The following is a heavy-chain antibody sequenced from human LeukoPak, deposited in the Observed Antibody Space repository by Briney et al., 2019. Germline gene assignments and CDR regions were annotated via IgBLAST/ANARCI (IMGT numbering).Heavy chain of an antibody. V-gene: IGHV4-4*07. Sequence: SETLSLTCSVSGGSISSYYLSWIRQPAGKGLEWIGRIYSRVTTYNPSLKSRVTMSADTSRNHVSLTLNSVTAADTAVYYCARDSGTTGEVKFDPWGQGTLVTVSS. CDR3: ARDSGTTGEVKFDP. CDR1: GGSISSYY. CDR2: IYSRVT. D-gene: IGHD3-10*01. J-gene: IGHJ5*02.